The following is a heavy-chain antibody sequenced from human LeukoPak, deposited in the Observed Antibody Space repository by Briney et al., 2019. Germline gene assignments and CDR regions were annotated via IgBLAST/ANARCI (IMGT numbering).Heavy chain of an antibody. V-gene: IGHV3-7*03. CDR2: IKQDGSEK. Sequence: GGSLRLSCAASGFTFSSYWMSWVRQAPGKGLEWVANIKQDGSEKYYVDSVKGRFTISRDNAKNSLYLQMNSLRSEDTAVYYCARELFGCSSTSCHSWGQGTLVTVSS. CDR1: GFTFSSYW. J-gene: IGHJ4*02. CDR3: ARELFGCSSTSCHS. D-gene: IGHD2-2*01.